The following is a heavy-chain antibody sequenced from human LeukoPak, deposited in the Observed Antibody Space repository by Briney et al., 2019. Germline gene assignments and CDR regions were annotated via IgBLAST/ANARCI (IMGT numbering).Heavy chain of an antibody. V-gene: IGHV3-66*04. CDR2: IFSGVST. CDR1: AFSFSTYS. Sequence: GGSLRLSCVASAFSFSTYSMNWVRQAPGKGLEWVSIIFSGVSTYYADSVKGRFTIYRDNSENTLYLQMNNLRDEDTAVYYCARHSGTYPAHFDYWGQGTLVTVSS. CDR3: ARHSGTYPAHFDY. J-gene: IGHJ4*02. D-gene: IGHD1-26*01.